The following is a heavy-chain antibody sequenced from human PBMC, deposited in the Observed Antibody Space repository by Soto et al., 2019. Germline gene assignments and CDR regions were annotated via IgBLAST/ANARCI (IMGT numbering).Heavy chain of an antibody. CDR2: IWYDGSNK. V-gene: IGHV3-33*01. J-gene: IGHJ3*02. D-gene: IGHD6-19*01. CDR1: GFTFSSYG. CDR3: ARDAEYSSGWYSAFDI. Sequence: TGGSLRLSCAASGFTFSSYGMHWVRQAPGKGLEWVAVIWYDGSNKYYADSVKGRFTISRDNSENTLYLQMNSLRAEDTAVYYCARDAEYSSGWYSAFDIWGQGTMVTVSS.